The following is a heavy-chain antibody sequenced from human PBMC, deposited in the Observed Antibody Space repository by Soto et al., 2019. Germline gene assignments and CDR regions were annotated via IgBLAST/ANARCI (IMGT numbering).Heavy chain of an antibody. CDR2: ISSSGGGT. V-gene: IGHV3-23*01. Sequence: GGSLRLSCAASGFTFSSYAMSWVRQAPGKGLEWVSGISSSGGGTYYADSVKGRFTISRDNSKNTLYLQMNSLRGEDTAVYYCAKDKYSSSWPPSLFDYWGQGTLVTVSS. J-gene: IGHJ4*02. CDR1: GFTFSSYA. CDR3: AKDKYSSSWPPSLFDY. D-gene: IGHD6-13*01.